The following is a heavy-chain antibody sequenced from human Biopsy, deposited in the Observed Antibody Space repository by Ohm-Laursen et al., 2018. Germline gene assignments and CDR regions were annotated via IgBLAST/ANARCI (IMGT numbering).Heavy chain of an antibody. CDR2: ISSTSKTI. CDR1: GFTFSDHS. V-gene: IGHV3-11*01. Sequence: SLRLSCAASGFTFSDHSLSWIRQAPGKGLEWIADISSTSKTISYADSVKGRFTISRDSAKNSVYLQMNSLRAEDTALYYCAKDVEMFGELSFDSWGQGTLATVSS. J-gene: IGHJ4*02. CDR3: AKDVEMFGELSFDS. D-gene: IGHD3-10*02.